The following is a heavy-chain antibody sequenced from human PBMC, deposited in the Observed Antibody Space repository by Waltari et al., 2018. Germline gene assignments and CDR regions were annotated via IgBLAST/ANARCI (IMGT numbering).Heavy chain of an antibody. Sequence: QVQLQESGRGLVKPSQTLSLTCTVSGGSISSGSYYWSWIRQPAGKGLEWIGRIYTSGSTNYNPSLKSRVTISVDTSKNQFSLKLSSVTAADTAVYYCARENYDILTGYPYFDYWGQGTLVTVSS. CDR1: GGSISSGSYY. CDR2: IYTSGST. J-gene: IGHJ4*02. CDR3: ARENYDILTGYPYFDY. D-gene: IGHD3-9*01. V-gene: IGHV4-61*02.